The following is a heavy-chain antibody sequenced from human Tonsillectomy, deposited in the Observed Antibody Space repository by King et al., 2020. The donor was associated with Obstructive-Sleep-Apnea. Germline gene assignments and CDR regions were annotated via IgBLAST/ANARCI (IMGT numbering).Heavy chain of an antibody. Sequence: QLQESGPGLVKPSETLSLTCAVSGGSISSSKWWSWVRQPPGKGLEWLGEIYHSGNTNYSPSLKSRVTISVDKSKNQFSLKLSSVTAADTAVYYCARVDFWSGYSDYWGQGTLVTVSS. J-gene: IGHJ4*02. V-gene: IGHV4-4*02. CDR3: ARVDFWSGYSDY. CDR1: GGSISSSKW. D-gene: IGHD3-3*01. CDR2: IYHSGNT.